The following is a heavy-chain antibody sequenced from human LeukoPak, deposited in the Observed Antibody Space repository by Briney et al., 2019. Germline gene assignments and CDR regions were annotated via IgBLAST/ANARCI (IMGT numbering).Heavy chain of an antibody. D-gene: IGHD3-22*01. V-gene: IGHV3-30-3*01. CDR3: AKDGTYYYDSSGYYYGYYFDY. J-gene: IGHJ4*02. CDR2: ISYDGTNK. CDR1: GFTFSSCA. Sequence: GGSLRLSCAASGFTFSSCAMHWVRQAPGKGLEWVAVISYDGTNKYYADSVKGRFTISRDNSKNTLYLQMNSLRAEDTAVYYCAKDGTYYYDSSGYYYGYYFDYRGQGTLVTVSS.